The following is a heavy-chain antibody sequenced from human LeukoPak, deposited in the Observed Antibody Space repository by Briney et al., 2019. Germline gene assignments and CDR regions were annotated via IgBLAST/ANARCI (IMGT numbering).Heavy chain of an antibody. D-gene: IGHD3-9*01. V-gene: IGHV4-4*07. CDR1: GGSISSYY. CDR3: ARALGYDVLTGYNRGWFFDL. J-gene: IGHJ2*01. Sequence: SETLSLTCTVSGGSISSYYWSWIRQPAGKGLEWIGRIYTSGSTNYNPSLKSRVTMSVDTSKNQFSLKLSSVTAADTAVYYCARALGYDVLTGYNRGWFFDLWGRGTLVTVSS. CDR2: IYTSGST.